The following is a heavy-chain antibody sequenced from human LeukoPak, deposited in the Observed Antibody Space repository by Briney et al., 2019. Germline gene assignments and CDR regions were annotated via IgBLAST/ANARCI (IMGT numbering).Heavy chain of an antibody. CDR1: GFSLSTSGVG. V-gene: IGHV2-5*01. Sequence: SGPTLVKPTQTLTLTCTFSGFSLSTSGVGVAWIRQPPGKALEWLALIYWNDDRLYSPSLKCRLTIAKDTAKNPVVLTMTNMHPVDTATYYCAHKKDYEDWFDPWGQGTLVTVSS. CDR2: IYWNDDR. CDR3: AHKKDYEDWFDP. J-gene: IGHJ5*02. D-gene: IGHD4-17*01.